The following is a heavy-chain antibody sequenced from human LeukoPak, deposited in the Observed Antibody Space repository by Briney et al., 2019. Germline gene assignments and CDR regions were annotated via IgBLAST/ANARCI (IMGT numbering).Heavy chain of an antibody. CDR3: ARDGGATSRGAFDY. J-gene: IGHJ4*02. V-gene: IGHV3-23*01. CDR1: GFTFSSYA. Sequence: GGSLRLSCAASGFTFSSYAMSWVRQAPGKGLEWVSAISGSGGSTYYADSVKGRFTISRDNAKNSLYLQMNSLRAEDTAVYYCARDGGATSRGAFDYWGQGTLVTVSS. D-gene: IGHD1-26*01. CDR2: ISGSGGST.